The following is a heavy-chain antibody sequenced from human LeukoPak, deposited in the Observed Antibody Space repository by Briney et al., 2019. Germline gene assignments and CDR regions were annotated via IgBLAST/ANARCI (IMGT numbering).Heavy chain of an antibody. CDR3: ARHFRAFDV. CDR2: IYYSGSA. V-gene: IGHV4-59*08. CDR1: GGSISSYY. D-gene: IGHD2/OR15-2a*01. Sequence: SETLSLTCTVSGGSISSYYWSWIRQPPGKGLEWIGYIYYSGSANYNPSLKSRVTISVDTSKNQFSLKLSSVTAADTAVYYCARHFRAFDVWGQGTMVTVSS. J-gene: IGHJ3*01.